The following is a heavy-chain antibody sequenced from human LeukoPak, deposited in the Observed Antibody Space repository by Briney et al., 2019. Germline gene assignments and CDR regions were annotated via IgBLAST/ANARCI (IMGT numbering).Heavy chain of an antibody. Sequence: GGSLRLSCAASGFTFSSYAMNWVRQAPGKGQELISSVSGSGDNTYYADSVKGRFTISRDNAKNSLFLQMNSLRAEDTAVYYCARGVRDILSGYYTDYYFYYMDVWGKGTTVTVSS. CDR2: VSGSGDNT. J-gene: IGHJ6*03. CDR1: GFTFSSYA. CDR3: ARGVRDILSGYYTDYYFYYMDV. V-gene: IGHV3-23*01. D-gene: IGHD3-3*01.